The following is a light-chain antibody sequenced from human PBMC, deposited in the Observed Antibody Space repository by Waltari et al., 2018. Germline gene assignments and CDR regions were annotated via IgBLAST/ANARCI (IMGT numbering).Light chain of an antibody. CDR1: QSITTTY. J-gene: IGKJ2*01. CDR3: QQYGTSSMYT. CDR2: GCS. V-gene: IGKV3-20*01. Sequence: EIVLTQSPGTLSLSPGERATLSCRASQSITTTYLAWYQQRPGQAPRLLIYGCSIRATGIPDRFSGSGSGTDFTLTISRLEPEDFAMYYCQQYGTSSMYTFGQGTKLEIK.